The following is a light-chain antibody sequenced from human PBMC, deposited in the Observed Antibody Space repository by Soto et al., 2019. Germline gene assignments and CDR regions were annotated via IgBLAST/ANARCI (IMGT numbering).Light chain of an antibody. CDR1: QSVNSE. CDR3: QQYINWPRT. J-gene: IGKJ1*01. V-gene: IGKV3-15*01. Sequence: EIVMTQSPATLSVSPGERATLSCRASQSVNSELAWYQQKPGQAPRLLIYGASTRATGIPARFSGSGSGTEFTLTISSLQSEDFAIYYCQQYINWPRTFGQGTKVEIK. CDR2: GAS.